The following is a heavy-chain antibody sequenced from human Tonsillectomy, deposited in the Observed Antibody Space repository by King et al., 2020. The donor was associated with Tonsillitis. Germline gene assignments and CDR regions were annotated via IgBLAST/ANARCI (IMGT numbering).Heavy chain of an antibody. CDR2: ISSSSSTI. D-gene: IGHD3-10*01. CDR1: GFTFSSYS. J-gene: IGHJ3*02. Sequence: VQLVESGGGLVQPGGSLRLSCAASGFTFSSYSMNWVRQAPGKGLEWVSYISSSSSTIYYADSVKGRFTISRDNAKNSLYLQMNSLRAEDTAVYYCARTEKSITMVRRSNGAFYIWGQGTMVTVSS. CDR3: ARTEKSITMVRRSNGAFYI. V-gene: IGHV3-48*01.